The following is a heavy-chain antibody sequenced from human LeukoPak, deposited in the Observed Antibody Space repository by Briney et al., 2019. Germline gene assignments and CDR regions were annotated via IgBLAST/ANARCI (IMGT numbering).Heavy chain of an antibody. CDR2: IIPILGIA. D-gene: IGHD3-22*01. J-gene: IGHJ4*02. CDR1: GGTFSSYA. V-gene: IGHV1-69*04. CDR3: AVYRYDNDRSGQKIFDY. Sequence: ASVKVSCKASGGTFSSYAISWVRQPPGQGLEWMGRIIPILGIANYAQKFQGSVTITADKSTSTTYMKLSSLRSEDTAVEYCAVYRYDNDRSGQKIFDYWGQGTLVTVSS.